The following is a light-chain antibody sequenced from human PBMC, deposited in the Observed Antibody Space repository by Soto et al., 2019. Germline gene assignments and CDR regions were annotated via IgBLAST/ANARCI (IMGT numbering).Light chain of an antibody. Sequence: QSALTQPASVSGPPGQSIVISCNGSSSDVGSYDLVSWYLQYPGKAPKVIIFEGTKRPSGVSDRFSGSKSGNTASLTISGLQTEDEADYHCSSYTSSSPLYVFGTGTKLTVL. CDR3: SSYTSSSPLYV. CDR2: EGT. J-gene: IGLJ1*01. CDR1: SSDVGSYDL. V-gene: IGLV2-14*02.